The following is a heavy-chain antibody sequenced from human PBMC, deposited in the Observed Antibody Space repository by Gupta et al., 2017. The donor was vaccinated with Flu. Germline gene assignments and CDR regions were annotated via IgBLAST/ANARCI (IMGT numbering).Heavy chain of an antibody. Sequence: EVQLLESGGGVVQPGESLRLSCVASGLTLRAYALNWVRQAPGQGLEWLSTVGAGGDRTYYADSVMGRFTSSRDNSKNTIYLQMNSLRGDDTAVYYWAKDRSGNPAIDYWGQGALVTVSA. CDR2: VGAGGDRT. D-gene: IGHD6-13*01. CDR3: AKDRSGNPAIDY. V-gene: IGHV3-23*01. J-gene: IGHJ4*02. CDR1: GLTLRAYA.